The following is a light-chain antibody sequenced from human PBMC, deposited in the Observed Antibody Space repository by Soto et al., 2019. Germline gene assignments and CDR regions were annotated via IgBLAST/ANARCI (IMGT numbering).Light chain of an antibody. V-gene: IGKV1-5*03. Sequence: DIQLTQSPSTLSGSAGDSGTIPCRASQTISSWLAWYQQKPGKAPKLLIYKASTLKSGVPSRFSGSGSGTEFTLTISSLQPDDFATYYCQHYNSYSEAFGQGTRVDIK. CDR1: QTISSW. J-gene: IGKJ1*01. CDR3: QHYNSYSEA. CDR2: KAS.